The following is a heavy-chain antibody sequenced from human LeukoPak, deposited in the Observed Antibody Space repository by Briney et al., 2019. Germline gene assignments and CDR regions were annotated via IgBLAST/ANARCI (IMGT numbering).Heavy chain of an antibody. CDR2: IWYDGSNQ. Sequence: PGGSLRLSCAASGFTFNSYGIHWVRQAPGKGLEWVAVIWYDGSNQYYADSVKGRFTISRDNSKNTLYLQMNSLRAEDTAAYYCARNLPPYGMDVWGHGSTVTVSS. V-gene: IGHV3-33*01. J-gene: IGHJ6*02. CDR3: ARNLPPYGMDV. CDR1: GFTFNSYG.